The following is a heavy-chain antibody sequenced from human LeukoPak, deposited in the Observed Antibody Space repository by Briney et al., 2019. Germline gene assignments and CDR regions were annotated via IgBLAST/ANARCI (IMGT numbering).Heavy chain of an antibody. V-gene: IGHV3-23*01. D-gene: IGHD6-6*01. CDR2: ISGSGGST. CDR1: GFTFSSYA. J-gene: IGHJ4*02. CDR3: AKDPLNRIAARVYFDY. Sequence: GGSLRLSCAASGFTFSSYAMSWVRQAPGKGLEWVSAISGSGGSTYYADSVKGRFTISRDNSKNTLYLQMNSLRAEDTAVYYCAKDPLNRIAARVYFDYWGQGTLVTVSS.